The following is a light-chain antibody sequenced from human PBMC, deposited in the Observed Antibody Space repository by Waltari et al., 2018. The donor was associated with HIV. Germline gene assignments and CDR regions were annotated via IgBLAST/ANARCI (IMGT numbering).Light chain of an antibody. CDR3: QQYNDWPPLT. V-gene: IGKV3D-15*01. J-gene: IGKJ4*01. CDR2: AAS. Sequence: EIVITQSPATLSVSPGERATLSCRASQGVGSNLAWYQQKPGQAPRLLIFAASTRATGIPARFSGRGSGTEFTLTISSLQSEDFAVYYCQQYNDWPPLTFGGGTKVEI. CDR1: QGVGSN.